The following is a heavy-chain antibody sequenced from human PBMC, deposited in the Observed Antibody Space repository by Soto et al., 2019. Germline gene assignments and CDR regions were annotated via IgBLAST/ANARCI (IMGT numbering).Heavy chain of an antibody. CDR1: GGSFSGYY. D-gene: IGHD3-3*01. J-gene: IGHJ4*02. CDR3: ARGRITTFGVVTRFDY. V-gene: IGHV4-34*01. Sequence: SETLSLTCAVYGGSFSGYYWSWIRQPPGKGLEWIGEINHSGSTNYNPSLKSRVTISVDTSKNQFSLKLSSVTAADTAVYYCARGRITTFGVVTRFDYWGQGTLVTVSS. CDR2: INHSGST.